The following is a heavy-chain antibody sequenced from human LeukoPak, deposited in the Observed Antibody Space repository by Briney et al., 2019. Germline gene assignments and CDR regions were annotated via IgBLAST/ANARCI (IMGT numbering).Heavy chain of an antibody. CDR3: ARRGKLLWFGELLGWFDP. CDR2: IYYSGST. V-gene: IGHV4-39*01. Sequence: SETLSLTCTVSGGSISSSSYYWGWIRQPPGKGLEWIGSIYYSGSTYYNPSLKSRVTISVDTSKNQFSLKLSSVTAADTAVYYCARRGKLLWFGELLGWFDPWGQGTLVTVSS. CDR1: GGSISSSSYY. J-gene: IGHJ5*02. D-gene: IGHD3-10*01.